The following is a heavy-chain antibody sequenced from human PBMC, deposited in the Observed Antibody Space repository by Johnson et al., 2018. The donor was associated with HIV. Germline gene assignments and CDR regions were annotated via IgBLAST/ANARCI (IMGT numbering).Heavy chain of an antibody. CDR2: SNSDGSRT. D-gene: IGHD2-15*01. CDR3: AKEDGVVAAMNAFDI. J-gene: IGHJ3*02. Sequence: VQLVESGGDLVKPGGSLRLSCAASGFIFSRSWMHWVRQVPGKGLVWVSRSNSDGSRTTYADSVTGRFTISSDNSKNTLYLQRNSLRAEDTALYYCAKEDGVVAAMNAFDIWGPGTMVTVSS. V-gene: IGHV3-74*01. CDR1: GFIFSRSW.